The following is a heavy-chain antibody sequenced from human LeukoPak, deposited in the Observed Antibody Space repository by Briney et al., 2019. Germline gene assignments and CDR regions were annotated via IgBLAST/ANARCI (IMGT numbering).Heavy chain of an antibody. J-gene: IGHJ4*02. CDR2: IYYSGST. CDR3: ARGEGFYPCDY. CDR1: GGSISSGDYY. D-gene: IGHD2/OR15-2a*01. Sequence: SQTLSLTCTVSGGSISSGDYYWSWIRQPPGKGLEWIGYIYYSGSTYYNPSLESRVTISVDTSKNQFSLKLSSVTAADTAVYYCARGEGFYPCDYWGQGTLVAVSS. V-gene: IGHV4-30-4*08.